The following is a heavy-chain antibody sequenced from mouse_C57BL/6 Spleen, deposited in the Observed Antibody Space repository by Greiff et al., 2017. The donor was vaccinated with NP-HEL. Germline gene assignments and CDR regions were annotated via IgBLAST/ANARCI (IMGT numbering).Heavy chain of an antibody. D-gene: IGHD1-1*01. Sequence: VQLKESGAELVKPGASVKLSCTASGFNIKDYYMHWVKQRTEQGLEWIGRIDPEDGETKYAPKFQGKATITADTSSNTAYLQLSSLTSEDTAVYYCAPSTVVAKDWFAYWGQGTLVTVSA. CDR1: GFNIKDYY. J-gene: IGHJ3*01. V-gene: IGHV14-2*01. CDR2: IDPEDGET. CDR3: APSTVVAKDWFAY.